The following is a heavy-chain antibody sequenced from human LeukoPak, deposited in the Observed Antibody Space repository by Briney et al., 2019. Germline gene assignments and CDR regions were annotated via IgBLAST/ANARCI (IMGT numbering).Heavy chain of an antibody. CDR1: GYTFSDYH. CDR2: SNPNSGGT. Sequence: ASVKVSCKTAGYTFSDYHIHWVRQAPGQGLQWMGSSNPNSGGTILGQKFQGRVTMTRDTSMTTVYMELSSLRSDDTAVYYCARVGIAVAGTRLGTMDIWGKGTTVTVSS. CDR3: ARVGIAVAGTRLGTMDI. D-gene: IGHD6-19*01. V-gene: IGHV1-2*02. J-gene: IGHJ6*03.